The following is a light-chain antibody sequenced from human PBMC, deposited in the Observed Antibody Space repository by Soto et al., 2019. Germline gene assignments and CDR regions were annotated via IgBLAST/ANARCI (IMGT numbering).Light chain of an antibody. CDR1: QGVGSY. Sequence: EIVLTQSPATLSLSPGERATLSCRTSQGVGSYLAWYQQKPGQAPWLLIYDVSTRATGFPARFSGSGSGTDFTLTISILEPEDFAVSFCQQRSYWPLTFGGGTKVEI. J-gene: IGKJ4*01. V-gene: IGKV3-11*01. CDR2: DVS. CDR3: QQRSYWPLT.